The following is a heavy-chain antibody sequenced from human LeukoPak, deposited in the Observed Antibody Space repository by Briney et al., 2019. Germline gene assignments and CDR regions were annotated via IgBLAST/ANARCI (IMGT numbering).Heavy chain of an antibody. V-gene: IGHV4-59*01. D-gene: IGHD6-6*01. Sequence: SETLSLTCAVYGGSFSGYYWSWIRQPPGKGLEWIGYIYYSGSTNYNPSLKSRVTISVDTSKNQFSLKLSSVTAADTAVYYCARDRRPAENWFDPWGQGTLVTVSS. CDR3: ARDRRPAENWFDP. CDR1: GGSFSGYY. CDR2: IYYSGST. J-gene: IGHJ5*02.